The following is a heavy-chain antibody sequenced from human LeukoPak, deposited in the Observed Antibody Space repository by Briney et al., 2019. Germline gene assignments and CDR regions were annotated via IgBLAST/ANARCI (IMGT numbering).Heavy chain of an antibody. D-gene: IGHD2-2*01. CDR1: GGSFSGYY. Sequence: PSETLSLTCAVYGGSFSGYYWGWIRQPPGKGLELIGEINHSGSTNYNPSLKTRVTISVDTSKNQFSLNLSSVTAADTAVYYCPRKRREYCSSTSCPFDYWGQGTLVTVSS. V-gene: IGHV4-34*01. CDR3: PRKRREYCSSTSCPFDY. J-gene: IGHJ4*02. CDR2: INHSGST.